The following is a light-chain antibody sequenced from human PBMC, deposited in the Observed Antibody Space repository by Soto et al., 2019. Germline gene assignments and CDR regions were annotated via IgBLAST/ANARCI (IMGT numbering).Light chain of an antibody. CDR2: DAS. V-gene: IGKV1-33*01. CDR3: QQYDTLPPT. J-gene: IGKJ4*01. CDR1: HDISKY. Sequence: DLQMTQSPSSLSASVGDRVTITCQASHDISKYLNWYRQKPGKAPNLLIYDASNLKTGVPSRFTGSGSGTDFTFTISSLQPEDMGTYYCQQYDTLPPTFGGGTKVEIK.